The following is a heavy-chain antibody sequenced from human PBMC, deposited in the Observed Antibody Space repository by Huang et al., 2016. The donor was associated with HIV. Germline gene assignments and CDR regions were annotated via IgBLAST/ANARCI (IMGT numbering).Heavy chain of an antibody. CDR1: GGSITSSNHY. J-gene: IGHJ3*02. D-gene: IGHD2-2*01. Sequence: QLHLQQSGPGLVRPSETLSLICTVSGGSITSSNHYWGWIRQTPGKGLEWIGNFYYIGDAYYTPSLKNRVSISIDTSKSQFSLRLSSVIATDTAVYYCASGEYGKNAYDIWGQGTVVTVSA. CDR3: ASGEYGKNAYDI. CDR2: FYYIGDA. V-gene: IGHV4-39*01.